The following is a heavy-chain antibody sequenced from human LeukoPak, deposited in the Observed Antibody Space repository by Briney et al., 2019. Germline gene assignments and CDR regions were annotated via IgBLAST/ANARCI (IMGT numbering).Heavy chain of an antibody. D-gene: IGHD5-18*01. V-gene: IGHV1-2*02. CDR3: ARGGYSYGYSSSFDV. CDR2: INPNSGGT. CDR1: GYTFTGYY. Sequence: ASVKVSCKASGYTFTGYYMHWVRQAPGQGLEWMGWINPNSGGTNYAQKFQGRVTMTRDTSISTAYMELSRLRSDDTAVYYCARGGYSYGYSSSFDVWGHGTMVSVSS. J-gene: IGHJ3*01.